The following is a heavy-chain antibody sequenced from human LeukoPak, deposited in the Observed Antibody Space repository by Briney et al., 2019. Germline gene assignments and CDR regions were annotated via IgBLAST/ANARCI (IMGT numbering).Heavy chain of an antibody. Sequence: GGSLRLXCAASGFTFSSYAMSWDRQAPGKGLEWVSTISGSGKTTYYADSVKGRFTISRDNSRNTLYLQMNSLRAEDTAVYYCATSRSSSSSHFDYWGQGTLVTVSS. CDR3: ATSRSSSSSHFDY. J-gene: IGHJ4*02. CDR2: ISGSGKTT. V-gene: IGHV3-23*01. D-gene: IGHD2-2*01. CDR1: GFTFSSYA.